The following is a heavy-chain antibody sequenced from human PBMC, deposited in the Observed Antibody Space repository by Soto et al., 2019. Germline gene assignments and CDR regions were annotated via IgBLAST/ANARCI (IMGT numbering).Heavy chain of an antibody. J-gene: IGHJ5*02. Sequence: QVQLVESGGGVVQPGRSLRLSCAASGFTFSSYGMHWVRQAPGKGLEWVAVIWYDGSNKYYADSVKGRFTISRDNSKNTLYLQMNSLRAEDTAVYYCARDSKTYYDFWSGYHNWFDPWGQGTLVTVSS. CDR3: ARDSKTYYDFWSGYHNWFDP. CDR1: GFTFSSYG. CDR2: IWYDGSNK. D-gene: IGHD3-3*01. V-gene: IGHV3-33*01.